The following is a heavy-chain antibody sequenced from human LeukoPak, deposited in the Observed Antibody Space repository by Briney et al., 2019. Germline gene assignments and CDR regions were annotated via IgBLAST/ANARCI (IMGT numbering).Heavy chain of an antibody. CDR1: GFTFSSYW. CDR2: IASDGSST. J-gene: IGHJ4*02. Sequence: GESLRLSCAASGFTFSSYWMNWVRQAPGKGLVWVSRIASDGSSTTYADSVKGRFSISRDNAKNTLYLQMNSLRVEDTAVYYCARGRPHGNDYWGQGTLVTVSS. D-gene: IGHD4-23*01. CDR3: ARGRPHGNDY. V-gene: IGHV3-74*01.